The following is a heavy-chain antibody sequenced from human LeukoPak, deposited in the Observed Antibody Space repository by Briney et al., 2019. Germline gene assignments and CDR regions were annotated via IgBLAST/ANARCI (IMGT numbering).Heavy chain of an antibody. D-gene: IGHD3-22*01. J-gene: IGHJ3*02. CDR1: GGSFSGYY. V-gene: IGHV4-34*01. Sequence: NPSETLSLTCAVYGGSFSGYYWSWIRQPPGKGLEWIGETNHSGSTNYNPSLKSRVTISVDTSKNQFSLKLSSVTAADTAVYYCARETHPQYYYDSTADAFDIWGQGTMVTVSS. CDR2: TNHSGST. CDR3: ARETHPQYYYDSTADAFDI.